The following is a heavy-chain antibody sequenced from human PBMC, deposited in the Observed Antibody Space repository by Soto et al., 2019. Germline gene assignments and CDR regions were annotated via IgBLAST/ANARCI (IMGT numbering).Heavy chain of an antibody. Sequence: ASVKVSCKASGFTFTSSAVQWVRQVRGQRLEWIGWIVVGSGNTNYAQKFQERVTITRDMSTSTAYMELSSLRSEDTAVYYCAADAFGGDLVLLNYYYYYGMHVCGQGTTVTVSS. CDR3: AADAFGGDLVLLNYYYYYGMHV. J-gene: IGHJ6*02. V-gene: IGHV1-58*01. CDR1: GFTFTSSA. CDR2: IVVGSGNT. D-gene: IGHD2-21*02.